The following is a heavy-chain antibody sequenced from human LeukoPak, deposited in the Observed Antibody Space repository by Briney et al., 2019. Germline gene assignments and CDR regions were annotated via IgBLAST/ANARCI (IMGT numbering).Heavy chain of an antibody. V-gene: IGHV1-46*01. D-gene: IGHD3-10*01. CDR1: GYTFTSYG. J-gene: IGHJ4*02. Sequence: ASVKVSCKASGYTFTSYGISWVRQAPGQGLEWMGIINPSGGSTSYAQKFQGRVTMTRDTSTSTVYMELSSLRSEDTAVYYCAREWRYYGSGSYSIYRHSDYWGQGTLVTVSS. CDR3: AREWRYYGSGSYSIYRHSDY. CDR2: INPSGGST.